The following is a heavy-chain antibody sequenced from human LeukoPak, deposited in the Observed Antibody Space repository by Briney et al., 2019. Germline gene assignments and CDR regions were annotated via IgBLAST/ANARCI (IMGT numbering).Heavy chain of an antibody. CDR2: IYYSRST. CDR1: GDSISSYY. J-gene: IGHJ3*02. V-gene: IGHV4-59*08. Sequence: SETLSLTCTVSGDSISSYYWSWIRQPPGKGLERIGYIYYSRSTNYNTSHKSRVTISIDTSKNHCALKLNSVTAADTAVYYCARHGANRQQLVMAFDIWGQGTMVTVSS. CDR3: ARHGANRQQLVMAFDI. D-gene: IGHD6-13*01.